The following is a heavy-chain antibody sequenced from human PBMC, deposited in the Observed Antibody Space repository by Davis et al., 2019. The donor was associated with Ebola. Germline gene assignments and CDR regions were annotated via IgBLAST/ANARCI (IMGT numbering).Heavy chain of an antibody. V-gene: IGHV3-48*02. CDR3: ATVRTYSSTY. D-gene: IGHD6-13*01. J-gene: IGHJ4*02. CDR1: GFTFSTYS. Sequence: GESLKISCAASGFTFSTYSMNWVRQAPGKGLEWVSYISGSGTTIYYADSVKGRFTISRDNAKNSLYLQMNSLRDEDTAVYYCATVRTYSSTYWGQGTLVTVSS. CDR2: ISGSGTTI.